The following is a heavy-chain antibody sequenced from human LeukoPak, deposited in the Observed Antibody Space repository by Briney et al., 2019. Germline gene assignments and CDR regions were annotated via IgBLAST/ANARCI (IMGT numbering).Heavy chain of an antibody. J-gene: IGHJ6*02. V-gene: IGHV3-13*01. Sequence: GGSLRLSCAASGFTFSTYDIHWVRQVTGKGLEWVSVVGTAGDSYYSGSVKGRFTVSRENAKNSLYLQMNSLRAGDTAVYFCARGLGGWGLDDWGQGTTVTVSS. CDR2: VGTAGDS. CDR1: GFTFSTYD. D-gene: IGHD2-15*01. CDR3: ARGLGGWGLDD.